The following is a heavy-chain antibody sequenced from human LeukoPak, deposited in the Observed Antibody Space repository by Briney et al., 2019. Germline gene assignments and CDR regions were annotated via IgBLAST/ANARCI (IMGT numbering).Heavy chain of an antibody. D-gene: IGHD3-10*01. V-gene: IGHV1-8*01. Sequence: ASVKVSCKASGYTFTNYEINWVRQGTGQGLEWLGWMNPSSGNTGYAQKLQARVTMTTETSTSTAYMELRSLRSDDTAVYYCARDREALLWFGEPYDYWGQGTLVTVSS. CDR3: ARDREALLWFGEPYDY. J-gene: IGHJ4*02. CDR2: MNPSSGNT. CDR1: GYTFTNYE.